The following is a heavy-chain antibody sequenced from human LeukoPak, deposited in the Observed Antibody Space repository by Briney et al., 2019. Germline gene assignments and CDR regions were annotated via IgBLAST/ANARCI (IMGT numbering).Heavy chain of an antibody. CDR1: GYSFTKYW. Sequence: GESMRISCTGSGYSFTKYWINWVRQMPGQGLEWMGRIDPTDSYTEYSRSLQGHVTISADTSIRTAYLQWSSLKASDTAMYYCAMDRGQQLVPMDVWGEGTTVTV. CDR3: AMDRGQQLVPMDV. V-gene: IGHV5-10-1*01. J-gene: IGHJ6*02. CDR2: IDPTDSYT. D-gene: IGHD6-13*01.